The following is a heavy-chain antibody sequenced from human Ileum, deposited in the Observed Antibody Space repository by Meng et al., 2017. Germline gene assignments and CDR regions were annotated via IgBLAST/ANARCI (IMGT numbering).Heavy chain of an antibody. CDR2: IYYSGTT. V-gene: IGHV4-39*01. D-gene: IGHD5-18*01. CDR1: GGSVSFGNSF. Sequence: QLQQSGPGLVKPSETLSLTCTVSGGSVSFGNSFWGWIRQPPGKGLEWIGTIYYSGTTYYNTSLKSRVTMSVETSKNQFSLNMHYVTEAETAVYYCARNGPWGYRSGCLDSWGQGTLVTVSS. J-gene: IGHJ4*02. CDR3: ARNGPWGYRSGCLDS.